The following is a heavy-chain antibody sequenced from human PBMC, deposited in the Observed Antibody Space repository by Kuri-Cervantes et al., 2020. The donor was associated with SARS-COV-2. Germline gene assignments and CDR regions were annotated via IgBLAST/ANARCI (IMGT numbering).Heavy chain of an antibody. D-gene: IGHD6-13*01. J-gene: IGHJ4*02. CDR2: ISGSGGST. V-gene: IGHV3-23*01. CDR1: GFTFSSYA. CDR3: AKDPRSSSWYVFDY. Sequence: GGSLRLSCAASGFTFSSYAMSWVRQAPGKGLEWVSAISGSGGSTYYADSVKGRFTISRDNPKNTLYLQMNSLRAEDTAVCYCAKDPRSSSWYVFDYWGQGTLVTVSS.